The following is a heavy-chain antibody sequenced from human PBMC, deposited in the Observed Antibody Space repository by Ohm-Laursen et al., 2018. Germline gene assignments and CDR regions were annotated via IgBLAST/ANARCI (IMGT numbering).Heavy chain of an antibody. CDR1: GFTFDDYA. D-gene: IGHD1-1*01. J-gene: IGHJ4*02. CDR2: ISAGGGNT. Sequence: SLRLSCSASGFTFDDYAMHWVRQAPGKGLEWVSAISAGGGNTYYADSVKGRFTISRDNSKNTLYLQMNSLRAEDTAVYYCAKRDVGNYHCFDSWGQGTLVTVSS. V-gene: IGHV3-23*01. CDR3: AKRDVGNYHCFDS.